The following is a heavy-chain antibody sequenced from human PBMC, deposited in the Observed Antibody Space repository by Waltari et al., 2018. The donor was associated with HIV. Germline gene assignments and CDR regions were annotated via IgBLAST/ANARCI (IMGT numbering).Heavy chain of an antibody. Sequence: QLQLQESGPGLVKPSETLSRTCSVSGASISSSSSYWGWIRQPPGKGLEWIGHIYYSGGTYSNPSLKSRLTVSLDTSKSQVSLRLRSVTAADTAVYYCARRRVFSYDFDYWGQGNLVIVSS. CDR3: ARRRVFSYDFDY. CDR2: IYYSGGT. D-gene: IGHD3-3*01. J-gene: IGHJ4*02. V-gene: IGHV4-39*01. CDR1: GASISSSSSY.